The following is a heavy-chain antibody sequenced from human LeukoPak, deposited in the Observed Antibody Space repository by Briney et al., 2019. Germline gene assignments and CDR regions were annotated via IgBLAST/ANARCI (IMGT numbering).Heavy chain of an antibody. CDR2: ISGSGTST. CDR3: AKHWNSAYYNFDH. J-gene: IGHJ4*02. V-gene: IGHV3-23*01. Sequence: GGSLRLSCAASGFTFSTYAMNWVRQAPGKGLEWVSVISGSGTSTDYADSVKGRFTISRDNSENTLYQQMNSLRAEDTAVYYCAKHWNSAYYNFDHWGQGTLVTVSS. CDR1: GFTFSTYA. D-gene: IGHD3-22*01.